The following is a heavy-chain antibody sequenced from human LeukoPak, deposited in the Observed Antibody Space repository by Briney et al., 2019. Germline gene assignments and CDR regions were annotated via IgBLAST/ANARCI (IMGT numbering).Heavy chain of an antibody. CDR2: INPSSGDT. CDR1: GYRFSDSY. J-gene: IGHJ5*02. Sequence: ASVKVSCKASGYRFSDSYIHWVRQAPGHGFEWMGWINPSSGDTKYARVFQGRVTMTTGAAISTAYMELSGLTSADTAIYFCVTAYDQWGQGTLVTVSS. V-gene: IGHV1-2*02. CDR3: VTAYDQ.